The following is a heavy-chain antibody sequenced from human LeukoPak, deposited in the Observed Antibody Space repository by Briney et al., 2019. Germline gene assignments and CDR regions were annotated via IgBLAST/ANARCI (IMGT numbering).Heavy chain of an antibody. CDR3: ARRLHYYDILTDYYRVSGMDV. J-gene: IGHJ6*02. CDR1: GFTFTSFA. CDR2: ISGSGDDT. V-gene: IGHV3-23*01. Sequence: GGSLRLSCAASGFTFTSFAMSWVRQAPGKGLEWVSAISGSGDDTYYADSVKGRFTISRDNSKNTLYLQMNTLSAEDTAVYYCARRLHYYDILTDYYRVSGMDVWGQGTAVTVSS. D-gene: IGHD3-9*01.